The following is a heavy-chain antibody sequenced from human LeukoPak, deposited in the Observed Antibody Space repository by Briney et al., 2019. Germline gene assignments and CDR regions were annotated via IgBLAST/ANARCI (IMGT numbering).Heavy chain of an antibody. Sequence: GGSLRLSCVASGFTLRNTWMAWVRQAPGKGLEGVANINQDASTKHYVDSVKGRFTISRDNAKNSLYLQMNSLRAEDTAVYFCGRAFPPLRTAAAGDYWGQGTLVTVSS. CDR3: GRAFPPLRTAAAGDY. CDR2: INQDASTK. D-gene: IGHD6-13*01. V-gene: IGHV3-7*01. CDR1: GFTLRNTW. J-gene: IGHJ4*02.